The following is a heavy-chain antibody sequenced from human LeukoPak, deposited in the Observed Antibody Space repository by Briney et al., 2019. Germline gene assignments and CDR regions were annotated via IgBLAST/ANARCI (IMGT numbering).Heavy chain of an antibody. D-gene: IGHD5-24*01. V-gene: IGHV4-30-4*08. CDR3: ARGQRWLQSFDY. Sequence: SETLSLTCTVSGGSISSGDYYWSWIRQPPGKGLEWIGYIYYSGSTYYNPSLKSRLSISVDTSKNQFSLKLNSVTAAHTAVYYCARGQRWLQSFDYWGQGILVTVSS. J-gene: IGHJ4*02. CDR1: GGSISSGDYY. CDR2: IYYSGST.